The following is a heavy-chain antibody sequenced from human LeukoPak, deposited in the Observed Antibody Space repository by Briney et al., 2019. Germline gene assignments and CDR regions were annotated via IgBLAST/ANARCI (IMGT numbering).Heavy chain of an antibody. CDR1: GFTFSSYS. V-gene: IGHV3-21*01. J-gene: IGHJ3*02. CDR3: ARVTLEVRRLVPRAFDI. Sequence: PGGSLRLSCAASGFTFSSYSMNWVRQAPGKGLEWVSSTSTSSSYIYYADSVKGRFTISRDNAKNSLYLQMNSLRAEDTAVYYCARVTLEVRRLVPRAFDIWGQGTMVTVSS. D-gene: IGHD6-19*01. CDR2: TSTSSSYI.